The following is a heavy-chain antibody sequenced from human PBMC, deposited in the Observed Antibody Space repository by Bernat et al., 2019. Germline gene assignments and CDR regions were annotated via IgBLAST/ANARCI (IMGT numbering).Heavy chain of an antibody. V-gene: IGHV3-21*05. D-gene: IGHD4-4*01. J-gene: IGHJ5*02. CDR2: ISRISSHI. Sequence: EMQLVESGGGLVKPGGSLRLSCTASGFTFSDFSMNWVRQAPGKGLEWLSYISRISSHIYYADSVKGRFTIPRDNSKSKLYLQMNSLRDDDTAVYYCAGDPADSLTRNWFDPWGQGTLVTVSS. CDR3: AGDPADSLTRNWFDP. CDR1: GFTFSDFS.